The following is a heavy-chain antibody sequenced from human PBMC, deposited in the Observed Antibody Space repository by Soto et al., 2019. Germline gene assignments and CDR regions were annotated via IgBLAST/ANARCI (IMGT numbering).Heavy chain of an antibody. Sequence: SETLSLTCTVSGGSISSYYWSWIRQPAGKGLEWIGRIYTSGSTNYNPSLKSRVTMSVDTSKNQFSLKLSSVTAADTAVYYCAVSYYYDSSGYYDYYYYYGMDVWGQGATVTVSS. J-gene: IGHJ6*02. D-gene: IGHD3-22*01. CDR3: AVSYYYDSSGYYDYYYYYGMDV. CDR2: IYTSGST. CDR1: GGSISSYY. V-gene: IGHV4-4*07.